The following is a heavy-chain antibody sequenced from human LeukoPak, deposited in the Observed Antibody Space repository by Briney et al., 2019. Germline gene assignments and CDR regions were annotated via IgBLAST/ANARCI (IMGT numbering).Heavy chain of an antibody. J-gene: IGHJ4*02. CDR2: IYYSGST. V-gene: IGHV4-59*01. D-gene: IGHD5-18*01. CDR1: GGSISSYY. Sequence: SETLSLTCTVSGGSISSYYWSWIRQPPGKGLEWIGYIYYSGSTNYNPSLKSRVTISVDTSKNQFSLKLSSVTAADTAVYYCAGEGYSYGLFDYWGQGTLVTVSS. CDR3: AGEGYSYGLFDY.